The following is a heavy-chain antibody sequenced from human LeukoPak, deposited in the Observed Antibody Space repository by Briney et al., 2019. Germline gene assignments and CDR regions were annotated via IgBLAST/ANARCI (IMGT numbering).Heavy chain of an antibody. CDR2: TYYRSKWYN. D-gene: IGHD3-9*01. CDR3: ARANFDWLSPGAFDI. Sequence: SQTLSLTCAISGDSVSSNSAAWNWIRQSPSRGLEWLGRTYYRSKWYNDYAVSVKSRITINPDTSKNQFSLKLSSVTAADTAVYYCARANFDWLSPGAFDIWGQGTMVTVSS. V-gene: IGHV6-1*01. CDR1: GDSVSSNSAA. J-gene: IGHJ3*02.